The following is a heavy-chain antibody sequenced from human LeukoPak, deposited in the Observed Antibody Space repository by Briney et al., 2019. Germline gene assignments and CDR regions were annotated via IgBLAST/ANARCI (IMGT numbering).Heavy chain of an antibody. CDR2: IKQDGSEK. CDR1: GFTFSSYW. D-gene: IGHD3-22*01. CDR3: ARDRPPYYYDSSGYLDY. Sequence: GGSLRLSCAASGFTFSSYWMSWVRQAPGKGLEWVANIKQDGSEKYYVDSVKGRFTISRDNAKNSLYLHMNSLRAEDTAVYYCARDRPPYYYDSSGYLDYWGQGTPVTVSS. J-gene: IGHJ4*02. V-gene: IGHV3-7*01.